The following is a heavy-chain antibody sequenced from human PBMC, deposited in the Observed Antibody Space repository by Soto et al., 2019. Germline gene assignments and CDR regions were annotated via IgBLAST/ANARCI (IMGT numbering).Heavy chain of an antibody. CDR3: ASSYYDFWRSGMDV. Sequence: SETLSLTCAVYGGSFSDYYWSWIRQPPGKGLEWIGYIYYSGSTNYNPSLKSRVTISVDTSKNQFSLKLSSVTAADTAVYYCASSYYDFWRSGMDVWGQGTTVTVSS. V-gene: IGHV4-59*01. CDR1: GGSFSDYY. CDR2: IYYSGST. J-gene: IGHJ6*02. D-gene: IGHD3-3*01.